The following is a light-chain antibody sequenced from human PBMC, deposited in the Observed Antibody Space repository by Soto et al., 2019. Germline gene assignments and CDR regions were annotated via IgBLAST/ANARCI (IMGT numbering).Light chain of an antibody. J-gene: IGKJ3*01. V-gene: IGKV1-8*01. Sequence: AIRMTQSPSSFSASTGDRVSITCRATQDIGTYLAWYQQIPGKAPKLLIYDASTLQTGVPSRFSGSGSGTDFTLTISYLQPEDFATYYCQQLKSFPLSFG. CDR1: QDIGTY. CDR3: QQLKSFPLS. CDR2: DAS.